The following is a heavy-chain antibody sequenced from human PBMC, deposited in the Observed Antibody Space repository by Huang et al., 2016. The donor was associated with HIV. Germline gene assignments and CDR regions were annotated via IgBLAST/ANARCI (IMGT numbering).Heavy chain of an antibody. CDR1: GDSFTSLP. V-gene: IGHV1-69*01. CDR2: LVPMLVSA. Sequence: QVHLVQSGAEVKKPGSSVKVSCKASGDSFTSLPINWVRQAPGQGLEWMGGLVPMLVSATSEQKCRGRVKMSADESTSTSYMELSRLRSDDTAMYYCATSTPMLGESGGWSGKVVITENVPYVDWGQGTLVTVSS. CDR3: ATSTPMLGESGGWSGKVVITENVPYVD. J-gene: IGHJ4*02. D-gene: IGHD3-22*01.